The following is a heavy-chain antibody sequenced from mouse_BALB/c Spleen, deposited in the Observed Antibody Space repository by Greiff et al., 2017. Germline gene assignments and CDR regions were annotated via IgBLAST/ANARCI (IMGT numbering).Heavy chain of an antibody. D-gene: IGHD2-4*01. V-gene: IGHV3-2*02. CDR2: ISYSGST. CDR3: ARTLIRAWYFDV. Sequence: EVQLQQSGPGLVKPSQSLSLTCTVTGYSITSDYAWNWIRQFPGNKLEWMGYISYSGSTSYNPSLKSRISITRDTSKNQFFLQLNSVTTEDTATYYCARTLIRAWYFDVWGAGTTVTVSS. J-gene: IGHJ1*01. CDR1: GYSITSDYA.